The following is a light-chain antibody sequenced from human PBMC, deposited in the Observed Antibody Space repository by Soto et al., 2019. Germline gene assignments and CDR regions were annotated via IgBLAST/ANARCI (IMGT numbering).Light chain of an antibody. CDR3: SSSSSNSTLYV. CDR1: SSDVGAYNY. CDR2: EVT. Sequence: QSALTQPVSVSGSPGQSITISCSGTSSDVGAYNYVSWYQQHPDKAPKLMIYEVTTRPSGVSDRFSGSKSGNTASLTISGLQAEDAADYQCSSSSSNSTLYVFGNGTKVTVL. V-gene: IGLV2-14*01. J-gene: IGLJ1*01.